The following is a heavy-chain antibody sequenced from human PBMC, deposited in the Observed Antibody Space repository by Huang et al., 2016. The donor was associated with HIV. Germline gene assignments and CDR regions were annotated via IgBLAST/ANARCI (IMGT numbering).Heavy chain of an antibody. CDR3: ARRLAAAARGFDY. Sequence: QVQLVESGGGVVQPGRSLRLSCAASGFPFSSYAMHWVRQTPGKGLEWVAVISYDGSNKNYADAGKGRFNISRDNSKNTLDLQMNSLGAEDTAVYYCARRLAAAARGFDYWGQGTLVTVSS. V-gene: IGHV3-30-3*01. CDR1: GFPFSSYA. CDR2: ISYDGSNK. J-gene: IGHJ4*02. D-gene: IGHD6-13*01.